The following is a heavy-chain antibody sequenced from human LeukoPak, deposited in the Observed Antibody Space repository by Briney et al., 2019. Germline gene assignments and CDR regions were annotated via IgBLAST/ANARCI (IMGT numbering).Heavy chain of an antibody. D-gene: IGHD3-3*01. J-gene: IGHJ4*02. CDR2: IYYSGST. Sequence: PSETLSLTCTVSGGSISSYYWSWLRQPPGEGLEWIGYIYYSGSTNYNPSLKSRVTITVDTSKNQFSLTLSSVSAADTAVYYCARHERDYDFWSGYGLWGQGTLVTVSS. CDR3: ARHERDYDFWSGYGL. V-gene: IGHV4-59*08. CDR1: GGSISSYY.